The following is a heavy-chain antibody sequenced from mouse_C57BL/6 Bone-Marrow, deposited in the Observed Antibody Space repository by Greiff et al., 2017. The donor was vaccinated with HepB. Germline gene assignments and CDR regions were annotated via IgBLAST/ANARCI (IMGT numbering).Heavy chain of an antibody. D-gene: IGHD1-1*01. CDR3: ASWGYGSSAAWFAY. Sequence: VMLGGSGPGPVAPPQRPSLTCTVSGFSFTRHGVDWVCQSPGKGLEWVGGIWGVGSTNYNSALKSRLSISKDNSKSQVFLKMNSLQTDDTAMYYCASWGYGSSAAWFAYWGQGTLVTVSA. J-gene: IGHJ3*01. CDR2: IWGVGST. CDR1: GFSFTRHG. V-gene: IGHV2-6*01.